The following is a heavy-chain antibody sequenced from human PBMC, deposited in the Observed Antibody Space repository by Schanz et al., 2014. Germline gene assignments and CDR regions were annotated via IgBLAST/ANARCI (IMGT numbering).Heavy chain of an antibody. V-gene: IGHV3-20*04. D-gene: IGHD6-19*01. CDR3: AKDHPSSGWPAFDV. Sequence: EVQLVESGGGVVRPGGSLRLSCAASGFGFDDYAMNWVRQAPGRGLEWVSGITRQGTTYYADFVKGRFSISRDLSSNTLYLQMNSLRADDSAIYYCAKDHPSSGWPAFDVWGQGTQVTVSS. CDR1: GFGFDDYA. CDR2: ITRQGTT. J-gene: IGHJ4*02.